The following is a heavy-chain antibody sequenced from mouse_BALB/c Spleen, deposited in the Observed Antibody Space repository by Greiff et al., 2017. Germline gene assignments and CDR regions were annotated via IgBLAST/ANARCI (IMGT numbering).Heavy chain of an antibody. CDR3: TRSAYYAMDY. V-gene: IGHV1-15*01. Sequence: QVQLQQSGAELVRPGASVTLSCKASGYTFTDYEMHWVKQTPVHGLEWIGAIDPETGGTAYNQKFKGKATLTAHKSSSTAYMELRSLTSEDSAVYYCTRSAYYAMDYWGQGTSVTVSS. CDR2: IDPETGGT. J-gene: IGHJ4*01. CDR1: GYTFTDYE.